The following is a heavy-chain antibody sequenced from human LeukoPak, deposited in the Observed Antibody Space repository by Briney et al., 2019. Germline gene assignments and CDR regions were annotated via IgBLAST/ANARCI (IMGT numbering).Heavy chain of an antibody. Sequence: PSETLSLTCTVSGVSASDYYWSWIRQPPGKGLEWIGYIYYSGSTNYNPSLKSRVTISVDTSKNQFSLKLSSVTAADTAVYYCARAELGKDYYYYGMDVWGQGTTVTVSS. V-gene: IGHV4-59*02. D-gene: IGHD7-27*01. J-gene: IGHJ6*02. CDR3: ARAELGKDYYYYGMDV. CDR1: GVSASDYY. CDR2: IYYSGST.